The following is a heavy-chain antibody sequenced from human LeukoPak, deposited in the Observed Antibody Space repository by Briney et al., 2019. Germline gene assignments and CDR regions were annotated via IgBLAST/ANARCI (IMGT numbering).Heavy chain of an antibody. D-gene: IGHD1-14*01. J-gene: IGHJ6*02. CDR3: ARGFRKLYYYYYGMDV. CDR2: INTDGSST. V-gene: IGHV3-74*01. CDR1: GFTFSSYW. Sequence: GGSLRLSCAASGFTFSSYWMQWVRQAPGKGLVWVSRINTDGSSTSYADPVKGRFTISRDNSKNTLYLQMNSLRAEDTAVYYCARGFRKLYYYYYGMDVWGQGTTVTVSS.